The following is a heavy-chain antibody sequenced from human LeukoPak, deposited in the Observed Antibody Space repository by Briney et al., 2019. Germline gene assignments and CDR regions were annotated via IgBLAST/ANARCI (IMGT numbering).Heavy chain of an antibody. Sequence: SETLSLTCAVYGGSFSGYYWSWIRQPPGKGLEWIGEINHSGSTNYNPSLKSRVTISVDTSKNQFSLKLSSVTAADTAVYYCARSVVVPAAYKKYYDYWGQGTLVTVSS. J-gene: IGHJ4*02. CDR1: GGSFSGYY. D-gene: IGHD2-2*01. V-gene: IGHV4-34*01. CDR2: INHSGST. CDR3: ARSVVVPAAYKKYYDY.